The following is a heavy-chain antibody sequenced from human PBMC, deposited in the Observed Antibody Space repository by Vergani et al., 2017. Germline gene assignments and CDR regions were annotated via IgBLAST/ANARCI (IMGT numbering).Heavy chain of an antibody. D-gene: IGHD3-22*01. Sequence: EVQLVQSGAEVKKPGESLRISCKVSGYSFTSYWISWVRQMPGKGLEWMGRIDPSDSYTNYSPSFQGHVTISADKSISTAYLQWSSLKASDTAMYYCARLADSSGYYVGWFDPWGQGTLVTVSS. CDR3: ARLADSSGYYVGWFDP. V-gene: IGHV5-10-1*03. J-gene: IGHJ5*02. CDR2: IDPSDSYT. CDR1: GYSFTSYW.